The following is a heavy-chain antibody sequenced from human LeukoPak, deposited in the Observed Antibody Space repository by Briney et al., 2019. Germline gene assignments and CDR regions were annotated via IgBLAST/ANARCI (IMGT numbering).Heavy chain of an antibody. V-gene: IGHV4-4*07. J-gene: IGHJ5*02. CDR2: IDSSGKT. CDR3: ARGVGGSSSNWFDP. Sequence: SETLSLTCTVSGDSISSQYWSWIRQSPGKGLEWIGRIDSSGKTNYNPSLKSRVTISIDKSKGQFSLKVNSVTAADTAVYYCARGVGGSSSNWFDPWGQGALVTVSS. CDR1: GDSISSQY. D-gene: IGHD6-13*01.